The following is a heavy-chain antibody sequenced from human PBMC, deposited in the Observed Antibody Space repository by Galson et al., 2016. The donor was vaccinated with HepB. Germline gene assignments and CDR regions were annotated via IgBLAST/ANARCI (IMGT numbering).Heavy chain of an antibody. CDR3: TTGQWGYDFWSGHSGC. Sequence: SLRLSCAASGFTFSNAWMNWIRQAPGKGLEWVGRIKSKTDGGTIDYAAPVKDRFTISRDDSKNTLYLQMNNLKTEDTAVYYCTTGQWGYDFWSGHSGCWGQGTLVTVSS. CDR1: GFTFSNAW. J-gene: IGHJ4*02. D-gene: IGHD3-3*01. CDR2: IKSKTDGGTI. V-gene: IGHV3-15*07.